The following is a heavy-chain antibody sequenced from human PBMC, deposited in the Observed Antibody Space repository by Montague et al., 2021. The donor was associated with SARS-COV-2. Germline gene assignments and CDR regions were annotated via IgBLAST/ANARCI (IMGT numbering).Heavy chain of an antibody. CDR3: ARDRRLRYSELCYYYYGMDV. D-gene: IGHD3-9*01. Sequence: TLSLTCTVAGGSISSGGYYWSWSRQHGGKGLEWIGYIYYSGGTXYXXXXKXPVTISVDTSKNQFSLKLRSVTAADTAVYYCARDRRLRYSELCYYYYGMDVWGQGTTVTVSS. CDR2: IYYSGGT. V-gene: IGHV4-31*01. CDR1: GGSISSGGYY. J-gene: IGHJ6*02.